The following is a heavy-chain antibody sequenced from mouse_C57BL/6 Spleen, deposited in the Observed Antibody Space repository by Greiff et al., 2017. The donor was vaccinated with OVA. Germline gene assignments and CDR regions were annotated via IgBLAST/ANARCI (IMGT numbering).Heavy chain of an antibody. CDR2: INPSNGGT. J-gene: IGHJ1*03. V-gene: IGHV1-53*01. CDR1: GYTFTSYW. D-gene: IGHD1-1*01. CDR3: ARKDYGLGYFDV. Sequence: QVQLQQPGTELVKPGASVKLSCKASGYTFTSYWMHWVKQRPGQGLEWIGNINPSNGGTKYNEKFKRKATLTVDKSSSTAYMQLSSLTSEDSAVYYCARKDYGLGYFDVWGTGTTVTVSS.